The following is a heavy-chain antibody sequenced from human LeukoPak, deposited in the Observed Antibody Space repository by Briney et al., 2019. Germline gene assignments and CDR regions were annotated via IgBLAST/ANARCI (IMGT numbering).Heavy chain of an antibody. CDR1: GDSISSYY. CDR2: IYYSGST. Sequence: SETLSLTCTVSGDSISSYYWSWIRQPPGKGLEWIGYIYYSGSTNYNPSLKSRVTISVDTSKNQFSLKLSSVTAADTAVYYCARVGSSGWLALDAFDIWGQGTMVTVSS. D-gene: IGHD6-19*01. V-gene: IGHV4-59*01. CDR3: ARVGSSGWLALDAFDI. J-gene: IGHJ3*02.